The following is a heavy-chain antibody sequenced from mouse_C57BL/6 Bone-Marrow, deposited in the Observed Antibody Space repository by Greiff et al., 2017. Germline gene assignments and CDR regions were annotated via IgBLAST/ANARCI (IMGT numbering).Heavy chain of an antibody. Sequence: EVKLVESGGGLVKPGGSLKLSCAASGFTFSSYAMSWVSQTPEKRLEWVATISAGGSYTYYPDNVKGRFTISRDNAKNNLNLQMSHLKSEDTAMYYFTRDNCDIAYWGQGTLVTVSA. CDR2: ISAGGSYT. J-gene: IGHJ3*01. D-gene: IGHD4-1*02. CDR1: GFTFSSYA. CDR3: TRDNCDIAY. V-gene: IGHV5-4*01.